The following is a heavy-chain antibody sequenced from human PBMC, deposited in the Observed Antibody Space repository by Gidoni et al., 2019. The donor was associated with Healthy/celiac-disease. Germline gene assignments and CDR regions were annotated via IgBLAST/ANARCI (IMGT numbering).Heavy chain of an antibody. CDR3: ARGLYGDQAFGY. J-gene: IGHJ4*02. V-gene: IGHV4-34*01. CDR1: GGSFSGYY. D-gene: IGHD4-17*01. Sequence: QVQLQQWGAGLLKPSETLSLTCAVHGGSFSGYYWSWIRQPPGKGLEWIGEISHSGGSNYNPSLKSRVTISVDTSKNQISLKLSSVTAADTAVYYCARGLYGDQAFGYWGQGTLVTVSS. CDR2: ISHSGGS.